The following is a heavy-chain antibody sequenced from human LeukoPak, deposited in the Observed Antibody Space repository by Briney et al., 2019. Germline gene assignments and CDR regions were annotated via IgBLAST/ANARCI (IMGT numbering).Heavy chain of an antibody. CDR3: ARRMTTVTTHYYYYYYMDV. CDR2: INHSGST. J-gene: IGHJ6*03. D-gene: IGHD4-17*01. V-gene: IGHV4-34*01. CDR1: GGSFSGYY. Sequence: SETLSLTCAVYGGSFSGYYWSWIRQPPGKGLEWIGEINHSGSTNYNPSLKSRVTIPVDTSKNQFSLKLSSVTAADTAVYYCARRMTTVTTHYYYYYYMDVWGKGTTVTVSS.